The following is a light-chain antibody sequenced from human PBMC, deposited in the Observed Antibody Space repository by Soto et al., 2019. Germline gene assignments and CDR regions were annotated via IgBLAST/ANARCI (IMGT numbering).Light chain of an antibody. V-gene: IGLV2-14*01. Sequence: QSALTQPASVSGSPGQSITISCTGTSSDVGAYNYVSWYQQHPGKAPKLMIYDVSNRPSGVSNRFSGSKSGNTVSLTISGVQAEDEDDDYCLSYTSNSTLYVFGSGTKLTVL. CDR3: LSYTSNSTLYV. CDR2: DVS. J-gene: IGLJ1*01. CDR1: SSDVGAYNY.